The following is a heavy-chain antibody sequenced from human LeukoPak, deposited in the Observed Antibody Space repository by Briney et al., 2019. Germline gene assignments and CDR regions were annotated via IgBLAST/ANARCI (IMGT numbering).Heavy chain of an antibody. CDR3: ARGLLWFGEAIDY. J-gene: IGHJ4*02. Sequence: PEGSLRLSCAASVFTFSSHWMHWVRQAAGKGLVWVSRINSDGSSTTYADSVKGRFTISRDNAKNTLYLQMNSLRAEDTAVYYCARGLLWFGEAIDYWGQGTLVTVSS. CDR1: VFTFSSHW. D-gene: IGHD3-10*01. CDR2: INSDGSST. V-gene: IGHV3-74*01.